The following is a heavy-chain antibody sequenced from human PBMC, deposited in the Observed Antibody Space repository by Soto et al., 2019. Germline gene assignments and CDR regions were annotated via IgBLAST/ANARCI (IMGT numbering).Heavy chain of an antibody. CDR3: AKGAAAVLSGHSGMDV. D-gene: IGHD6-13*01. CDR1: GFTFSSYW. V-gene: IGHV3-7*01. J-gene: IGHJ6*02. Sequence: PGGPLRLSCAASGFTFSSYWMSWVRQAPGKGLEWVANIKQDGSEKYYADSVKGRFTISRDNSKNTLYLQMNSLRAEDTAVYYCAKGAAAVLSGHSGMDVCGQGTTVTXSS. CDR2: IKQDGSEK.